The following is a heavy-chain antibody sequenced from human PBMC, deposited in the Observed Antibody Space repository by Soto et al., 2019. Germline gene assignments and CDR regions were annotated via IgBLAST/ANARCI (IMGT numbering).Heavy chain of an antibody. Sequence: GGSLRLSCAASGFTFSSYSMNWVRQAPGKGLEWVSSISSSSSYIYYADSVKGRFTISRDNAKNSLYLKMNSLRAEATAVYYCARGDKASGYDYANYYYGMDVWGQGTTVTVSS. V-gene: IGHV3-21*01. J-gene: IGHJ6*02. CDR3: ARGDKASGYDYANYYYGMDV. CDR1: GFTFSSYS. D-gene: IGHD5-12*01. CDR2: ISSSSSYI.